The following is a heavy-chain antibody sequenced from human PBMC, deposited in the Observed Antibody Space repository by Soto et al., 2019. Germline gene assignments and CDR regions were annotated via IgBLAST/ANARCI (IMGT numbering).Heavy chain of an antibody. Sequence: QVQLVQSGAEVKKPGSSVKVSCKASGGTFSSYAISWVRQAPGQGLEWMGGIIPIFGTANYAQKFQGRVTITADESTSTAYMELSSLRSEDTAVYYCARVITPDIAAPNYYYYGMDVWGQGTTVTVSS. D-gene: IGHD6-6*01. CDR2: IIPIFGTA. V-gene: IGHV1-69*01. J-gene: IGHJ6*02. CDR1: GGTFSSYA. CDR3: ARVITPDIAAPNYYYYGMDV.